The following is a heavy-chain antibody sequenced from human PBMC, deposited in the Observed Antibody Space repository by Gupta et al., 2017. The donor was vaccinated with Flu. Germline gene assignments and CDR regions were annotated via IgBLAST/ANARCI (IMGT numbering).Heavy chain of an antibody. J-gene: IGHJ4*02. CDR3: ATQTSITGTVDY. Sequence: EVQLLESGGDLVQPGGSLRLSCAASGFKFIRYAMTGVRQAPGKGLEWVSAISVGGSTTYYADSVKGRFTISRDNDKNTLYLQMNSLRAEDTALYYCATQTSITGTVDYWCQGTLVTVSS. D-gene: IGHD1-7*01. V-gene: IGHV3-23*01. CDR1: GFKFIRYA. CDR2: ISVGGSTT.